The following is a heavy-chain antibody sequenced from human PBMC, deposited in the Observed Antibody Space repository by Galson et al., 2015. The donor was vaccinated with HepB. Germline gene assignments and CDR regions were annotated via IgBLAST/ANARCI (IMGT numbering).Heavy chain of an antibody. CDR3: TVALDY. CDR1: GLTLSSYA. CDR2: ISARGDRT. J-gene: IGHJ4*02. V-gene: IGHV3-23*01. Sequence: SLRLSCAASGLTLSSYAMTWVRQSPGKGLEWVSEISARGDRTYYADSVKGRSTISRDNAKNTPYLQMSSLRAEDAAVYYCTVALDYWGQGTLVTVSS. D-gene: IGHD4-23*01.